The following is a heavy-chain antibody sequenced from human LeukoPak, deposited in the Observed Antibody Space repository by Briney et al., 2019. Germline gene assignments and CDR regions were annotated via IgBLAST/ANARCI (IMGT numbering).Heavy chain of an antibody. CDR2: IWYDGSNK. CDR3: ASQWLLSVSNSTY. D-gene: IGHD3-3*01. CDR1: GFTFSSYG. V-gene: IGHV3-33*01. J-gene: IGHJ4*02. Sequence: GRSLRLSCAASGFTFSSYGMHWVRQAPGKGLEWVAVIWYDGSNKYFADSVKGRFTISRDNSKNPLYLQMNSLRAEDTAVYYCASQWLLSVSNSTYWGQGTLVTVSS.